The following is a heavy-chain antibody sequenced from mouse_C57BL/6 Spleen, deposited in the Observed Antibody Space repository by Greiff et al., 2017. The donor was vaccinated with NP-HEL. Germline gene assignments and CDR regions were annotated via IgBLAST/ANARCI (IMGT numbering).Heavy chain of an antibody. CDR2: IYPSDSET. J-gene: IGHJ4*01. Sequence: QVQLQQPGAELVRPGSSVKLSCKASGYTFTSYWMDWVKQRPGQGLEWIGNIYPSDSETHYNQKFKDKATLTVDKSSSTAYMQLSSLTSEDSAVYYCARDHYSNYYAMDYWGQGTSVTVSS. CDR3: ARDHYSNYYAMDY. V-gene: IGHV1-61*01. CDR1: GYTFTSYW. D-gene: IGHD2-5*01.